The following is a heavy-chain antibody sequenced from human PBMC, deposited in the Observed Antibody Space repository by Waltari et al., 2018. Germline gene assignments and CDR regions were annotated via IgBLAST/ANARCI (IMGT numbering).Heavy chain of an antibody. CDR2: IRSKAYGGTT. J-gene: IGHJ1*01. V-gene: IGHV3-49*04. D-gene: IGHD1-26*01. Sequence: EVQLVESGGGLVQPGRSLRLSCTASGFTFGDDAMSWVRQAPGKGLEWVGFIRSKAYGGTTEDAASVKGRFTISRDDSKSIAYLQMNSLKTEDTAVYYCTRVARRAGWELQNWGQGTLVTVSS. CDR3: TRVARRAGWELQN. CDR1: GFTFGDDA.